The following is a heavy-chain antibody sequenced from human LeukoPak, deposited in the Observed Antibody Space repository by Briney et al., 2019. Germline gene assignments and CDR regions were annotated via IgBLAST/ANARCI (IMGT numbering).Heavy chain of an antibody. Sequence: SETLSLTCTVSGGSVSSGSYYWSWIRQPPGEGLEWIGYIYYSGSTKYNPSLKSRVTISVDTSKNQFSLNLSSVTAADTAVYYCARVGGYNWNDGDFDYWGQGTLVTVSS. CDR1: GGSVSSGSYY. D-gene: IGHD1-20*01. J-gene: IGHJ4*02. CDR3: ARVGGYNWNDGDFDY. V-gene: IGHV4-61*01. CDR2: IYYSGST.